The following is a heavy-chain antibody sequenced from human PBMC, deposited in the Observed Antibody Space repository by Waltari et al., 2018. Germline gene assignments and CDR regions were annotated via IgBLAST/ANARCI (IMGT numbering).Heavy chain of an antibody. Sequence: QVQLVESGGGVVQPGRSLRLSCAASGFTFSSYGMHWVPQAPGKGLEWVAVISYDGSNKYYADSVKGRFTISRDNSKNTLYLQMNSLRAEDTAVYYCAKTANGWLYDAFDIWGQGTMVTVSS. J-gene: IGHJ3*02. CDR1: GFTFSSYG. CDR2: ISYDGSNK. D-gene: IGHD5-12*01. CDR3: AKTANGWLYDAFDI. V-gene: IGHV3-30*18.